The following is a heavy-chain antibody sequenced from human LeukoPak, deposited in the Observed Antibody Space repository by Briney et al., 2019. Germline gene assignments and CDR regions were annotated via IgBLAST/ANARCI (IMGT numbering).Heavy chain of an antibody. V-gene: IGHV1-2*06. J-gene: IGHJ4*02. CDR2: INPNSGGT. Sequence: ASVKVSCKASGYTFTGYYMHWVRQAPGQGLEWMGRINPNSGGTNYAQKFQGRATMTRDTSISTAYMELSRLRSDDTAVYYCARDIAVAGFQDYWGQGTLVTVSS. CDR3: ARDIAVAGFQDY. CDR1: GYTFTGYY. D-gene: IGHD6-19*01.